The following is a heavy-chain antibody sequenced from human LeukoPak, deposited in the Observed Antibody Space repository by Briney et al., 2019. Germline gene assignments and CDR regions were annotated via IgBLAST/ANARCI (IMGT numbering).Heavy chain of an antibody. CDR1: GFTFGNAW. Sequence: PGGSLRLSCAASGFTFGNAWMSWVRQASGKGLEWVGRIKSKTDGGTTDYAAPVKGRFTISRDDSKNTLYLQMNSLKTEDTAVYYCTTRITVFGVVITEGAFDYWGQGTLVTVSS. CDR3: TTRITVFGVVITEGAFDY. J-gene: IGHJ4*02. CDR2: IKSKTDGGTT. D-gene: IGHD3-3*01. V-gene: IGHV3-15*01.